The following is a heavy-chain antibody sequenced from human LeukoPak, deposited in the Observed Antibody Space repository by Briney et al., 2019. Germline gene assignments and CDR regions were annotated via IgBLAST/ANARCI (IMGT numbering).Heavy chain of an antibody. CDR3: ARNYDILTGYYY. V-gene: IGHV1-69*01. CDR1: GGTFSSYA. Sequence: SVKVSCKASGGTFSSYAISWVRQAPGQGLEWMGGIIPIFGTANYAQKFQGRVTITADESTSTAYMELSSLRSGDTAVYYCARNYDILTGYYYWGQGTLVTVSS. CDR2: IIPIFGTA. J-gene: IGHJ4*02. D-gene: IGHD3-9*01.